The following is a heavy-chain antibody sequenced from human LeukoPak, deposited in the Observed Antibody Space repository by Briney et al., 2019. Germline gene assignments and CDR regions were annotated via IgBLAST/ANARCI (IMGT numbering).Heavy chain of an antibody. CDR1: GGAISSYY. CDR2: IYYSGST. Sequence: SETLSLTCTVSGGAISSYYWSWIRQPPGKGLEWIGYIYYSGSTNYNPSLKSRVTISVDTSKNQFSLKLSSVTAADTAVYYCARDLGYYYDSSGFGYWGQGTLVTVSS. V-gene: IGHV4-59*01. J-gene: IGHJ4*02. D-gene: IGHD3-22*01. CDR3: ARDLGYYYDSSGFGY.